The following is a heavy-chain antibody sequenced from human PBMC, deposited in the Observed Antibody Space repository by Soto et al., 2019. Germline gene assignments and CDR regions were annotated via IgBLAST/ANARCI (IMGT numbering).Heavy chain of an antibody. V-gene: IGHV1-18*04. CDR3: ARLTTLSNPKYRFYYYMDL. CDR1: GYNFSTYG. CDR2: ISVTSGDT. D-gene: IGHD3-22*01. J-gene: IGHJ6*03. Sequence: QLQLAQSGAEVKKPGASVEVSCKASGYNFSTYGVSWVRQAPGQGLEWMEWISVTSGDTNFAQKFQGRLAVTTDSSTPPVSLKLRGLRSDDTAVYYCARLTTLSNPKYRFYYYMDLWGEGTTVTVS.